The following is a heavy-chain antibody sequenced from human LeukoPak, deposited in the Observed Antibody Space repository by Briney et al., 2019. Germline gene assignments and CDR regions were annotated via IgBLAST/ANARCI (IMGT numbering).Heavy chain of an antibody. CDR2: IYPGDSDT. D-gene: IGHD3/OR15-3a*01. Sequence: GESRKISCKGSGYSFTSYWIGWVRQMPGKGLEWMGIIYPGDSDTRYSPSFQGQVTISVDKSISTAYLQWSSLEASDTAIYYCARTLHPAADSVYYMDVWGKGTTVTISS. V-gene: IGHV5-51*01. CDR1: GYSFTSYW. J-gene: IGHJ6*03. CDR3: ARTLHPAADSVYYMDV.